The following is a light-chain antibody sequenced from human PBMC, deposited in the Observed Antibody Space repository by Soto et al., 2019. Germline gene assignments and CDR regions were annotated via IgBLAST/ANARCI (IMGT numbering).Light chain of an antibody. CDR2: WAS. V-gene: IGKV4-1*01. Sequence: IVMTQSPDCLAVHLRDSPTMTCNPSQSVDYSSNNKNYLAWYQQKPGQPPKLLIYWASTRESGVPDRFSGSGSGTDFTLTISSLQAEDVAVYYCQPYNNWPLTFGGGTKVDIK. CDR1: QSVDYSSNNKNY. J-gene: IGKJ4*01. CDR3: QPYNNWPLT.